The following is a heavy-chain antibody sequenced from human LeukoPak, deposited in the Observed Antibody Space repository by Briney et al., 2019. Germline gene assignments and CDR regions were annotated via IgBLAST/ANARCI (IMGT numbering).Heavy chain of an antibody. CDR3: ARFRGAYCSSTSCYGMAYFDY. D-gene: IGHD2-2*01. CDR1: GYTFTSYG. CDR2: ISAYNGNT. J-gene: IGHJ4*02. Sequence: GASVTVSCKASGYTFTSYGISWVRQAPGQGLDWMGWISAYNGNTNYAQKLQGRVTMTTDTSTSTAYMELRSLRSDATAVYYCARFRGAYCSSTSCYGMAYFDYWGQGTLVTVSS. V-gene: IGHV1-18*01.